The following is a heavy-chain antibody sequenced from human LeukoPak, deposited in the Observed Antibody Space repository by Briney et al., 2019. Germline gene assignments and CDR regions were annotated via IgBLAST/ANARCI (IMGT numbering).Heavy chain of an antibody. CDR2: ISAYNGNT. CDR1: GYTFTSYS. J-gene: IGHJ5*02. Sequence: GASVKVSCKASGYTFTSYSISWVRQAPGQGLEWMGWISAYNGNTNYAQKLQGRVTMTTDTSTSTAYMELRSLRSDDTAVYYCARDKTGTYFLSRGNWFDPWGQGTLVTVSS. V-gene: IGHV1-18*01. CDR3: ARDKTGTYFLSRGNWFDP. D-gene: IGHD1-1*01.